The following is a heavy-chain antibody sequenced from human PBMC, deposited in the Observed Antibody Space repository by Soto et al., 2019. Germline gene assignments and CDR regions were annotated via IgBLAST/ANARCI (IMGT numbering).Heavy chain of an antibody. CDR3: ATEDDSSGHAGTFHH. Sequence: QVQLVESGGGVVQPGRSLRLSCAASGFTFTTYVMHWVRQAPGKGLEWVAGISHDGRSTHYVNSVTDRFTISRDNSTNTLFLQMNSLSAEDTAVYYCATEDDSSGHAGTFHHWGQGTLVRVSS. CDR2: ISHDGRST. V-gene: IGHV3-30*04. CDR1: GFTFTTYV. D-gene: IGHD3-22*01. J-gene: IGHJ1*01.